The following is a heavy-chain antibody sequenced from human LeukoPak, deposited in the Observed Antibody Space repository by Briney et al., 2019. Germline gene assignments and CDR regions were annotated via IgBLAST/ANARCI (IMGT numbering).Heavy chain of an antibody. CDR2: ISYDGSNK. V-gene: IGHV3-30-3*01. Sequence: GGSLRLPCADSGFTFSNYAMHWVRQAPGKGLEWVAVISYDGSNKYYADSVKGRFTISRDNSKNTLYLQMNSLRAEDTAVYYCARNLHDYDIPARPLQHWGQGTLVTVSS. CDR1: GFTFSNYA. D-gene: IGHD4-17*01. CDR3: ARNLHDYDIPARPLQH. J-gene: IGHJ1*01.